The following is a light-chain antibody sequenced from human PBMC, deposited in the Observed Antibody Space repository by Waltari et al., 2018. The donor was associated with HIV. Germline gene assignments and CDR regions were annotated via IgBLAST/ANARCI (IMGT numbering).Light chain of an antibody. CDR1: NSNIGSNF. CDR2: KDN. J-gene: IGLJ1*01. CDR3: ATWDDILSGYL. V-gene: IGLV1-47*01. Sequence: QSVPTQPPSASGTPGQRVAISCSGSNSNIGSNFVYWYQQLPGTDPKLLIYKDNQRPSGVPERFSASKSGSSSSLAISGLRSEDEAEYYCATWDDILSGYLFGTGTKVTVL.